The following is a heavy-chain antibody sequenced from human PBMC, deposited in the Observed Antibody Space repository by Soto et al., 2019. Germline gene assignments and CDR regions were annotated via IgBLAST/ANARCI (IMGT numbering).Heavy chain of an antibody. J-gene: IGHJ4*02. V-gene: IGHV3-11*06. Sequence: QLQLVELGGGLVKPGGSLRLSCASSGFPFSDHYMSWIRRSPGKGLEFLSYISPGTTYKNYADSVKGRFTISRDNAKSSLYLQLNGLRAEDTAVYFCSRGGGGGLFDLWGQGTFVTVSS. CDR2: ISPGTTYK. CDR1: GFPFSDHY. D-gene: IGHD2-21*01. CDR3: SRGGGGGLFDL.